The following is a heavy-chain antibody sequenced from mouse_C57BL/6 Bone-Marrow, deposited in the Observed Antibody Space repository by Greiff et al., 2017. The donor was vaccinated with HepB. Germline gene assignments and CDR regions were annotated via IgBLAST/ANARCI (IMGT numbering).Heavy chain of an antibody. V-gene: IGHV1-64*01. J-gene: IGHJ4*01. CDR1: GYTFTSYW. Sequence: QVQLQQPGAELVKPGASVKLSCKASGYTFTSYWMHWVKQRPGQGLEWIGMIHPNSGSTNYNEKFKSKATLTVDKSSSTAYMQLSSLTSEDSAVYDCARRGYDHYYAMDYWGQGTSVTVSS. D-gene: IGHD3-1*01. CDR3: ARRGYDHYYAMDY. CDR2: IHPNSGST.